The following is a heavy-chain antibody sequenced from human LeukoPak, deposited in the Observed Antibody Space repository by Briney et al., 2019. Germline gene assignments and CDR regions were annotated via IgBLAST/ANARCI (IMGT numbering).Heavy chain of an antibody. CDR3: ARFHYDSSGYYPDY. D-gene: IGHD3-22*01. V-gene: IGHV4-4*02. J-gene: IGHJ4*02. CDR2: IYHSGST. Sequence: SETLSLTCAASGGSISSSNWWSWVRQPPGKGLEWIGEIYHSGSTNYNPSLKSRVTISVDKSKNQFSLNLSSVTAADTAMYYCARFHYDSSGYYPDYWGQGTLVTVSS. CDR1: GGSISSSNW.